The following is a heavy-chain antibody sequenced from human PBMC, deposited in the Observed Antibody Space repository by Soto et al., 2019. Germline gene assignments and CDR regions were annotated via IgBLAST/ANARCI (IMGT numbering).Heavy chain of an antibody. V-gene: IGHV3-49*03. CDR2: IRSKAYGATA. CDR3: ARRAPVTPFDY. D-gene: IGHD4-17*01. CDR1: GFRFGEYA. J-gene: IGHJ4*02. Sequence: GGSLRLSCTGSGFRFGEYAMSWFRQAPGKGPEWVGVIRSKAYGATAEYAASVKGRFTISRDDPDSIVYLQMNSLKSEDTAVYYCARRAPVTPFDYWGQGTLVTVSS.